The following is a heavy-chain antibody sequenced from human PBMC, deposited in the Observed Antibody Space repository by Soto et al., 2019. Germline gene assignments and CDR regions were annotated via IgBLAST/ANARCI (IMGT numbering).Heavy chain of an antibody. CDR3: AKEKRYCTSTTCPPYNYGMDV. J-gene: IGHJ6*02. Sequence: GGSLRLSCAASGFTFSSYAMSWVRQAPGKGPEWVSAISGSGGSTYFADSVKGRFTISRDNSKNTLYLQMNSLRADDTAVYYCAKEKRYCTSTTCPPYNYGMDVWGQGT. D-gene: IGHD2-2*01. V-gene: IGHV3-23*01. CDR2: ISGSGGST. CDR1: GFTFSSYA.